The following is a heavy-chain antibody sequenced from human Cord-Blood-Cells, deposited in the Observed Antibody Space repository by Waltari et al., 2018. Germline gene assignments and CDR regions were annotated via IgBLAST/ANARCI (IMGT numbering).Heavy chain of an antibody. CDR3: AKVLLRGYPNYYYGMDV. CDR1: GFLFRSYG. V-gene: IGHV3-30*18. J-gene: IGHJ6*02. D-gene: IGHD3-10*01. Sequence: QVQLVESGGGVVQPGRSLRLPCAAAGFLFRSYGMTWVRQAPGKGLEWVAVISYYGSNKYYADSVKGRFTISRDNSKNTLYLQMNSLRAEDTAVYYCAKVLLRGYPNYYYGMDVWGQGTTVTVSS. CDR2: ISYYGSNK.